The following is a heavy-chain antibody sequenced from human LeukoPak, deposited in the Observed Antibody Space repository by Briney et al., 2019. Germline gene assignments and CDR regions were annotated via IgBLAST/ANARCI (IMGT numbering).Heavy chain of an antibody. V-gene: IGHV7-4-1*02. D-gene: IGHD6-13*01. Sequence: ASVTVSCKASGYTFTSYAMNWVRQAPGQGLEWMGWINTNTGNPTYAQGFTGRFVFSLDTSVSTAYLQISSLKAEDTAVYYCARERSSSWYKYYGYWGQGTLVTVSS. J-gene: IGHJ4*02. CDR1: GYTFTSYA. CDR2: INTNTGNP. CDR3: ARERSSSWYKYYGY.